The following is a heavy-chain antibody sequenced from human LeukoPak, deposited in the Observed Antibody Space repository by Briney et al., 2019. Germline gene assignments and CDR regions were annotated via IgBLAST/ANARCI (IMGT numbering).Heavy chain of an antibody. V-gene: IGHV3-48*02. CDR2: ISGSTGNI. CDR3: ASGGTTGTGPDY. D-gene: IGHD1-1*01. J-gene: IGHJ4*02. CDR1: GFTFSSQS. Sequence: GGSLRLSCAASGFTFSSQSMNWVRQAPGKGLEWVSYISGSTGNIYYADSVKGRFTISRDNAKNSLYLQMNSLRDEDTAVYYCASGGTTGTGPDYWGQGTLVTVSS.